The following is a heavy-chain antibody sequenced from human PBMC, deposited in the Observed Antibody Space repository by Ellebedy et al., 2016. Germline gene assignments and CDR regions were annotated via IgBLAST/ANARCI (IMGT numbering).Heavy chain of an antibody. CDR1: GFTFSSYS. CDR2: ISYDGSNK. CDR3: ARDLGNYYGSGSYSDWFDP. Sequence: GESLKISCAASGFTFSSYSMNWVRQAPGKGLEWVAVISYDGSNKYYADSVKGRFTISRDNSKNTLYLQMNSLRAEDTAVYYCARDLGNYYGSGSYSDWFDPWGQGTLVTVSS. J-gene: IGHJ5*02. V-gene: IGHV3-30*03. D-gene: IGHD3-10*01.